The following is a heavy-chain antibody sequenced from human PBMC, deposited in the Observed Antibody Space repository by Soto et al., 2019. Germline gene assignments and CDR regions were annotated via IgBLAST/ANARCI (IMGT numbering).Heavy chain of an antibody. D-gene: IGHD2-21*01. CDR2: ISDGGGTT. CDR3: AKDLKTTVVRAYDY. V-gene: IGHV3-23*01. CDR1: GFTFSNYA. Sequence: EVQLLESGGGLVQPGGSLRLSCAASGFTFSNYAMTWVRQAPGKGLEWVSVISDGGGTTYYADSVKGRFTISRYNSQNTMYLQMNSLTADDTAVYYCAKDLKTTVVRAYDYWGQGTLVTVSS. J-gene: IGHJ4*02.